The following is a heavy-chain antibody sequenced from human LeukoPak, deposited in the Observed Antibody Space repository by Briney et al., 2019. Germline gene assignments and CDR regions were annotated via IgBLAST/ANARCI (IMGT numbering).Heavy chain of an antibody. D-gene: IGHD6-19*01. Sequence: SVKVSCKASGGTFSSYAISWVRQAPGQGLEWMGGIIPIFGTANYAQKFQGRVTITTDESTSTAHMDLNSLRSEDTAVYYCARGNWDTSGRFDSWGQGTLVTVSP. CDR2: IIPIFGTA. CDR1: GGTFSSYA. J-gene: IGHJ4*02. CDR3: ARGNWDTSGRFDS. V-gene: IGHV1-69*05.